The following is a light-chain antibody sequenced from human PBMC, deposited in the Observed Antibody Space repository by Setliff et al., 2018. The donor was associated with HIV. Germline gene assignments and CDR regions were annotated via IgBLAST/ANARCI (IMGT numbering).Light chain of an antibody. CDR3: CSFYVNTYNYV. CDR2: EVF. CDR1: GSNIGSFNY. V-gene: IGLV2-8*01. J-gene: IGLJ1*01. Sequence: QSALTQPPSASGSPGQLVTISCTGSGSNIGSFNYVSWYQQYPDKAPRLLIYEVFNRPSGVTGRFSGSKSGDTASLTISTLQAEDEADYYCCSFYVNTYNYVVGTGTKVTVL.